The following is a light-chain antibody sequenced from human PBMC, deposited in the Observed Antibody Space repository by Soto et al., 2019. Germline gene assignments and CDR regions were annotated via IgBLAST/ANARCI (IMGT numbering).Light chain of an antibody. CDR2: AAS. V-gene: IGKV1-9*01. J-gene: IGKJ2*01. CDR3: LQDYNYPYT. Sequence: EIQLTQSPSFLSASVGDRVTITCRASQGISTSLAWYQQKPGKAPKLLIYAASTLQSGVPSRFSGSGSGTEFTLTISSLQPEDFATYSCLQDYNYPYTFGQGTKLEIK. CDR1: QGISTS.